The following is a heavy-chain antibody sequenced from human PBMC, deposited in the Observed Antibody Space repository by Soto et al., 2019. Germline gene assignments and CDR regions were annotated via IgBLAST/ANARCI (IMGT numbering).Heavy chain of an antibody. J-gene: IGHJ6*02. Sequence: PGESLKISCKGSGYSFTSYWIGWVRQMPGKGLEWMGIIYPGDSDTRYSPSFQGQVTISADKSISTAYLQWSSLKASDTAMYYCARYVVIGNYYYYGMDVWGQGTKVTVSS. V-gene: IGHV5-51*01. CDR2: IYPGDSDT. CDR1: GYSFTSYW. CDR3: ARYVVIGNYYYYGMDV. D-gene: IGHD3-22*01.